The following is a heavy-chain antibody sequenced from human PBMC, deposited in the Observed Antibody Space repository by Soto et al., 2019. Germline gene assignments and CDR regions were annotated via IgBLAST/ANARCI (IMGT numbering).Heavy chain of an antibody. J-gene: IGHJ5*02. CDR3: VRDGTKTLRDWFDP. V-gene: IGHV4-4*07. CDR1: GASISGFY. Sequence: SETLSLTCIVSGASISGFYWSWIRKSAGKGLEWIGRIYATGTTDYNPSLKSRVMMSVDTSKKQFSLKLRSVTAADTAVYYCVRDGTKTLRDWFDPWGHGISVTVSS. CDR2: IYATGTT. D-gene: IGHD1-1*01.